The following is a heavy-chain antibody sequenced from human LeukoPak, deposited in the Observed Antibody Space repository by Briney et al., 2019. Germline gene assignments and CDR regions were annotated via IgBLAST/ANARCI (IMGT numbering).Heavy chain of an antibody. CDR3: AELGITMIGGV. CDR1: GFIFSDYG. D-gene: IGHD3-10*02. Sequence: GGSLSLSCAASGFIFSDYGMHWVRQAPGKGLEWVAAISFDGSNKYYADSVKGRFTISRDNAKNSLYLQMNSLRAEDTAVYYCAELGITMIGGVWGKGTTVTISS. CDR2: ISFDGSNK. V-gene: IGHV3-30*18. J-gene: IGHJ6*04.